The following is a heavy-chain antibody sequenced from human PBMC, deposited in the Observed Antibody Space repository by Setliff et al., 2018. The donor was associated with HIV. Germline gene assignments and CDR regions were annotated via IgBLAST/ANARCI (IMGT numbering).Heavy chain of an antibody. V-gene: IGHV4-30-2*01. CDR1: GGSISSGGYS. J-gene: IGHJ3*02. CDR3: ARNIEWEPYAFDI. Sequence: SETLSLTCAVSGGSISSGGYSWTWIRQPPGKGLEWIAYIFHSGRIYYNPTLKSRVTMSVDRSKNQFSLKLSSVTAADTAVYYCARNIEWEPYAFDIWGQGTMVTVSS. D-gene: IGHD1-26*01. CDR2: IFHSGRI.